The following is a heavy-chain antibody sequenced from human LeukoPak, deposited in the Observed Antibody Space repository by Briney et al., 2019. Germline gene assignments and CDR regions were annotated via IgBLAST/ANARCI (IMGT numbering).Heavy chain of an antibody. D-gene: IGHD1-1*01. V-gene: IGHV1-58*01. J-gene: IGHJ4*02. CDR1: GFTFTSSA. Sequence: SVKVSCKASGFTFTSSAVQWVRQARGQGLEWIGWIVVGSGNTNYAQKFQERVTINRDMSTSTAYMELSSLRSEDTAVYYCATDDVTTGTKTALGNWGQGTLVTVSS. CDR2: IVVGSGNT. CDR3: ATDDVTTGTKTALGN.